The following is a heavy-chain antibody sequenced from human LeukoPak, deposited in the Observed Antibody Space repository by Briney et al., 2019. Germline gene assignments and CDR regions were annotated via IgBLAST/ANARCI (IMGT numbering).Heavy chain of an antibody. V-gene: IGHV1-18*01. CDR2: ISAYNGNT. CDR3: ARVVVTMVRGARSYYYYMDV. J-gene: IGHJ6*03. Sequence: ASVKVSCKASGYTFTSYGISWVRQAPGQGLEWMGWISAYNGNTNYAQKLQGRVTMTTDTSTSTAYMELRSLRSDDTAVYYCARVVVTMVRGARSYYYYMDVWGKGTTVTVSS. D-gene: IGHD3-10*01. CDR1: GYTFTSYG.